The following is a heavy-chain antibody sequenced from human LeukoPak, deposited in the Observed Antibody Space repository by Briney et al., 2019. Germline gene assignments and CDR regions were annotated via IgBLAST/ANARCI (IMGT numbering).Heavy chain of an antibody. Sequence: GGSLRLSCAASGFTFSSCSMNWVRQAPGKGLGWVSYISSSSSTIYYADSVKGRFTISRDNAKNSLYLQMNSLRAEDTAVYYCARETSNNYIYSFDPWGQGTLVTVSS. CDR1: GFTFSSCS. D-gene: IGHD2-21*01. CDR3: ARETSNNYIYSFDP. CDR2: ISSSSSTI. V-gene: IGHV3-48*01. J-gene: IGHJ5*02.